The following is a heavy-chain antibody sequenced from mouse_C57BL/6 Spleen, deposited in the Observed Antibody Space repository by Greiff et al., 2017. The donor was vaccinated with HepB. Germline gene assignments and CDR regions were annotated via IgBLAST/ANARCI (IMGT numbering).Heavy chain of an antibody. CDR3: ASDPFYYGSSHWYFDV. CDR1: GFTFSSYA. Sequence: EVQGVESGGGLVKPGGSLKLSCAASGFTFSSYAMSWVRQTPEKRLEWVATISDGGSYTYYPDNVKGRITITRDNAKNNLYLQMSQLKSEDTAMYYCASDPFYYGSSHWYFDVWGTGTTVTVSS. V-gene: IGHV5-4*01. CDR2: ISDGGSYT. D-gene: IGHD1-1*01. J-gene: IGHJ1*03.